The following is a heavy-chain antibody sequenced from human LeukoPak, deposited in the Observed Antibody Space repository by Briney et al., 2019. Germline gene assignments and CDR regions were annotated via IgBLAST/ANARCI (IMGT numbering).Heavy chain of an antibody. D-gene: IGHD6-19*01. V-gene: IGHV4-39*01. CDR1: GGSISSDNYY. CDR2: IYYSGST. J-gene: IGHJ1*01. CDR3: ARLGYSSGWEYFQH. Sequence: SQTLSLTCTVSGGSISSDNYYWSWIRQPPGKGLEWIGSIYYSGSTYYNPSLKSRVTISVDTSKNQFSLKLSSVTAADTAVYYCARLGYSSGWEYFQHWGQGTLVTVSS.